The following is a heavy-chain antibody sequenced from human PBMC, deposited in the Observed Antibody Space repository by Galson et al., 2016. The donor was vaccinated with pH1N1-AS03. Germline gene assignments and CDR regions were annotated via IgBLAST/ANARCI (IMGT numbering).Heavy chain of an antibody. CDR1: GFTFTDYY. CDR3: ARGAWGETATIPNFDY. V-gene: IGHV1-2*06. D-gene: IGHD5-24*01. Sequence: SVKVSCKASGFTFTDYYIHWIRQVPGQGLEWMGRINSTSGATKYVQKLQGRATMPRDTSIRTAFLELTCLHSDDTAVYFCARGAWGETATIPNFDYWGQGTLVTVSS. CDR2: INSTSGAT. J-gene: IGHJ4*02.